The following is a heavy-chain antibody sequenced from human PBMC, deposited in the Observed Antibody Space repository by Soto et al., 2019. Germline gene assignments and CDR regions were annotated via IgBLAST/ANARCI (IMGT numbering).Heavy chain of an antibody. CDR1: GGSISDSSYY. Sequence: SETLSLTCTVSGGSISDSSYYWGWIRQPPGKGLEWIGSIYYTGSTYYNPSLKSRITISVDTSKNQFSLKLNSVTAADTAVYYCARAGDSSGPVALGYWGQGTLVTVSS. CDR3: ARAGDSSGPVALGY. CDR2: IYYTGST. J-gene: IGHJ4*02. D-gene: IGHD6-19*01. V-gene: IGHV4-39*07.